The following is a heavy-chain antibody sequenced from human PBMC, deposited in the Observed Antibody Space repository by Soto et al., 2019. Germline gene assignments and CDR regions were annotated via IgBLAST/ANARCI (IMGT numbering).Heavy chain of an antibody. Sequence: QLQLQESGPGLVKPSEALSLTCIVSGDSITSSGSYWGWIRQPPGKGLEWIGSLYYTGTTYYNPSLKSRLTISVDTSKNHFSLELSSVTAADTAVYYCARDKRYFGSGIDWGRGTLVTVSS. CDR3: ARDKRYFGSGID. CDR2: LYYTGTT. J-gene: IGHJ4*02. V-gene: IGHV4-39*02. D-gene: IGHD3-10*01. CDR1: GDSITSSGSY.